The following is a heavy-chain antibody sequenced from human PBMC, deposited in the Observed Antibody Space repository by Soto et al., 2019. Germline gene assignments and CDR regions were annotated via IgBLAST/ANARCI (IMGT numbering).Heavy chain of an antibody. CDR1: GFTFSYYG. CDR3: TRRYRRSSNGVDV. J-gene: IGHJ6*02. V-gene: IGHV3-30*03. Sequence: PGGSLRLSCVGSGFTFSYYGMHWVRQAPGRGLEWVGVISYDGSNDYYGDSVKGRFIISRDNSRSTLYLQMNSPRVEDTAVYYCTRRYRRSSNGVDVWGQGPTVTVSS. D-gene: IGHD6-6*01. CDR2: ISYDGSND.